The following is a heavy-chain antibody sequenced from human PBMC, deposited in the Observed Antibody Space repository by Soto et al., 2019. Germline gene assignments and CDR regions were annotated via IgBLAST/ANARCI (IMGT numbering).Heavy chain of an antibody. CDR2: VSPYSGNT. CDR3: AAGTFLGPSQY. J-gene: IGHJ4*02. V-gene: IGHV1-18*01. Sequence: QLQLVQSGVEVKNPGSSLKVSCQASGDTLTSYGISWVRQAPGQGLEWMGWVSPYSGNTNYSPKVQGRVTLTTDTTTSTAYMELRSLTSDDTAVYYCAAGTFLGPSQYWGQGTLVTVSS. CDR1: GDTLTSYG. D-gene: IGHD3-10*01.